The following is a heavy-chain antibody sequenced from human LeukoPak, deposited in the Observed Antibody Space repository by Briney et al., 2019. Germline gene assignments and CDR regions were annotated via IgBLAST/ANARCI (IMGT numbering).Heavy chain of an antibody. CDR3: ARRYCSSTSCYPYGMDV. V-gene: IGHV5-51*01. J-gene: IGHJ6*02. CDR2: IYPGDSDT. CDR1: GYSFTSYW. Sequence: GESLKISCKGSGYSFTSYWIGWVRQMPGKGQEWMGIIYPGDSDTRYSPSFQGQVTISADKSISTAYLQWSSLKASDTAMYYCARRYCSSTSCYPYGMDVWGQGTTVTVSS. D-gene: IGHD2-2*01.